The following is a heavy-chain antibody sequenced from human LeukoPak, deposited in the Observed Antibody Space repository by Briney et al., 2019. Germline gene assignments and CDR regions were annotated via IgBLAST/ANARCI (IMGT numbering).Heavy chain of an antibody. Sequence: AASVKVSCKASGGTFSSYAISWVRQAPGQGLEWMGRIIPIFGTANYAQKFQGRVTITTDESTSTAYMELSSLRSEDTAVYYCARDPSRWPPKHAFDIWGQGTMVAVSS. CDR1: GGTFSSYA. D-gene: IGHD2-15*01. CDR3: ARDPSRWPPKHAFDI. CDR2: IIPIFGTA. V-gene: IGHV1-69*05. J-gene: IGHJ3*02.